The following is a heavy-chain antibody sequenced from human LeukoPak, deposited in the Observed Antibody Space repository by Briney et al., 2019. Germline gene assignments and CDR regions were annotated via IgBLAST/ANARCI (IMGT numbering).Heavy chain of an antibody. J-gene: IGHJ4*02. CDR2: IIPILGIA. CDR1: GGTFSSYA. V-gene: IGHV1-69*04. Sequence: SVKVSCKASGGTFSSYAISWVRQAPGQGLEWMGRIIPILGIANYAQKFQGRVTITADKSTSTAYMELSSLRSEDTAVYYCARAGDPYDHGVGALDYWGQGTLVTVSS. CDR3: ARAGDPYDHGVGALDY. D-gene: IGHD1-26*01.